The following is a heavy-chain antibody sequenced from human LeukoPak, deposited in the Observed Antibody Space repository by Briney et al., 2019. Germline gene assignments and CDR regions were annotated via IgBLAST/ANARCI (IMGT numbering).Heavy chain of an antibody. CDR1: GGSFSGYY. CDR2: IYYSGST. D-gene: IGHD5-18*01. J-gene: IGHJ4*02. Sequence: SETLSLTCAVYGGSFSGYYWSWIRQPPGKGLEWIGYIYYSGSTNYNPSLKSRVTISVDTSKNQFSLKLSSVTAADTAVYYCARDQTDTALDYWGQGTLVTVSS. V-gene: IGHV4-59*01. CDR3: ARDQTDTALDY.